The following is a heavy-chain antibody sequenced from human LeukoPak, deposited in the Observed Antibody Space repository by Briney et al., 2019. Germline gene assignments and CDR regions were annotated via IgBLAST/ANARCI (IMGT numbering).Heavy chain of an antibody. J-gene: IGHJ4*02. CDR3: ARGDYESELPSHFDY. D-gene: IGHD1-26*01. V-gene: IGHV1-2*02. Sequence: ASVKVSCKASGYTFSGYYIHWVRQAHGQGLEWMGWTNPTSGGSKYAQKFQGRVTMTRDTSITTAYMELNRLTSADTAVFYCARGDYESELPSHFDYWGQGALVTVSS. CDR1: GYTFSGYY. CDR2: TNPTSGGS.